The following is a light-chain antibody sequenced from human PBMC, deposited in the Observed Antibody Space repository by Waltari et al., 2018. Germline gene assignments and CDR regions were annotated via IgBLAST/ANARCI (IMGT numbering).Light chain of an antibody. Sequence: EVVLTQSPATLSVSPGDRATLSCRASQSVGKNLAWYQHKPGQSPRLLIYDVSNRAPGIPARFTGTGSGTDFTLSISSLEPEDFAVYVCQQGSSWPPGLTFGGGTKVEI. CDR1: QSVGKN. V-gene: IGKV3-11*01. CDR3: QQGSSWPPGLT. CDR2: DVS. J-gene: IGKJ4*01.